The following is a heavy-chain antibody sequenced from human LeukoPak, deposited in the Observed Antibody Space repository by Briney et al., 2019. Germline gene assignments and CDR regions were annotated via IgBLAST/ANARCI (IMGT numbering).Heavy chain of an antibody. J-gene: IGHJ4*02. Sequence: GGSLRLSCAASGFTFSSYSMSWVRQAPGKGLEWVSAISGSGGSTYYADSVKGRFTISRDNSKNTLYLQMNSLRAEDTAVYYCAKGVYCSSTSCYLVSAFRSWGQGTLVTVSS. CDR1: GFTFSSYS. CDR2: ISGSGGST. CDR3: AKGVYCSSTSCYLVSAFRS. V-gene: IGHV3-23*01. D-gene: IGHD2-2*01.